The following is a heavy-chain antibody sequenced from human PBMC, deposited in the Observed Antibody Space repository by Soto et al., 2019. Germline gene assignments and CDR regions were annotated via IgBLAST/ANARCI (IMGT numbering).Heavy chain of an antibody. CDR3: ARDLPPVDY. Sequence: QVQLVQSGAEVKKPGASVKVACKASGYTFTSYVISWVRQAPAQGLEGMGWISAYNGNTNYAQQLQGRVTMTTDTSKSTAYMELTSLRSDDTAVYYCARDLPPVDYWCEGTLVSVSS. V-gene: IGHV1-18*01. CDR1: GYTFTSYV. J-gene: IGHJ4*02. CDR2: ISAYNGNT.